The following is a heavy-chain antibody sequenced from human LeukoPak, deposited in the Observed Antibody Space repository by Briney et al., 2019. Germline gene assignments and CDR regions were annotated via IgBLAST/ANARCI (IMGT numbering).Heavy chain of an antibody. CDR3: AKDLSSGWYLDAFDI. CDR2: ISYDGSNK. Sequence: GGPLRLSCAASGFTFSSYGMHWVRQAPGKGLERVAVISYDGSNKYYADSVKGRFTISRDNSKNTLYLQMNSLRAEDTAVYYCAKDLSSGWYLDAFDIWGQGTMVTVSS. V-gene: IGHV3-30*18. J-gene: IGHJ3*02. CDR1: GFTFSSYG. D-gene: IGHD6-19*01.